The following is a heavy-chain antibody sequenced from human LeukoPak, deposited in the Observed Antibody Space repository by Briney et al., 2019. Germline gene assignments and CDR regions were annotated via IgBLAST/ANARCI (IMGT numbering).Heavy chain of an antibody. J-gene: IGHJ4*02. CDR1: GGSISSYY. V-gene: IGHV4-59*12. CDR2: FYNSGST. CDR3: ANDCSSTSCYGY. D-gene: IGHD2-2*01. Sequence: SETLSLTCSVAGGSISSYYWSWIRQPPGKGLEWIGYFYNSGSTNYSPSLKSRVTISVDTSKNQFSLKLSSVTAADTAVYYCANDCSSTSCYGYWGQGTLVTVSS.